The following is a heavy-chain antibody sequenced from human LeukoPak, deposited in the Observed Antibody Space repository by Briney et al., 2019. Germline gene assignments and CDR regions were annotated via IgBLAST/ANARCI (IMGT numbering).Heavy chain of an antibody. CDR1: GFTSSAYD. CDR3: ASLILTGYYSSDY. J-gene: IGHJ4*02. V-gene: IGHV3-13*04. Sequence: GGSLRLSCAASGFTSSAYDMHWVRQITEGGLEWVSTSGTVGDTFYSDSVKGRFTISRDNSKNTLYLQMNSLRAEDTAVYYCASLILTGYYSSDYWGQGTLVTVSS. CDR2: SGTVGDT. D-gene: IGHD3-9*01.